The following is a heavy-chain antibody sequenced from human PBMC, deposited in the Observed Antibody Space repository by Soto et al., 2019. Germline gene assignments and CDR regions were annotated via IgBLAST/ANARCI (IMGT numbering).Heavy chain of an antibody. J-gene: IGHJ4*02. V-gene: IGHV4-59*01. CDR2: IYYSGST. CDR3: TNTRGNGWPEFDY. CDR1: GGSISSYY. D-gene: IGHD6-19*01. Sequence: SETLSLTCTVSGGSISSYYWSWIRQPPGKGLEWIGYIYYSGSTNYNPSIKSRVTISVDTSKNQFSLKLSSVTAADTAVYYCTNTRGNGWPEFDYWGQGTLVTVSS.